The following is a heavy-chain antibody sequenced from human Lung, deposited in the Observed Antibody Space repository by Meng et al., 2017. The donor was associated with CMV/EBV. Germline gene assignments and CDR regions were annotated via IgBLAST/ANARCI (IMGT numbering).Heavy chain of an antibody. V-gene: IGHV3-30*02. CDR2: IGHDGNNE. CDR1: GFTFGNYA. CDR3: GRDYVNSIDH. J-gene: IGHJ4*02. D-gene: IGHD2/OR15-2a*01. Sequence: GRLVESGGGGGQPGGCLRLSCATSGFTFGNYAMHWVRQAPGKGLEWLAFIGHDGNNEQYADSMKGRFTISRDNFNTVYLQMRSLRDEDTALYYCGRDYVNSIDHWGQGTLVTVSS.